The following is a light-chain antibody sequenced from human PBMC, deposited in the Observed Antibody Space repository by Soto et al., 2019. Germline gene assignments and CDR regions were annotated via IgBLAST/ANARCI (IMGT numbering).Light chain of an antibody. CDR2: GAS. CDR1: QSVSSSY. V-gene: IGKV3-20*01. CDR3: QQYGSSPPT. Sequence: EIVLTQSPGTLSLSPGERATLSCGASQSVSSSYLAWYQQKPGQAPRLLIFGASRRATGIPDRFSGSGSETDFTLTISRLEPEDFAVYYCQQYGSSPPTFGQGTKVEIK. J-gene: IGKJ1*01.